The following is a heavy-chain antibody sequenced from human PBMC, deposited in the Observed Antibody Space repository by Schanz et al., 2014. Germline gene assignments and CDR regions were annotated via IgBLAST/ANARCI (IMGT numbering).Heavy chain of an antibody. CDR3: ARVHIATYHYNSPGAFDI. J-gene: IGHJ3*02. D-gene: IGHD3-10*01. V-gene: IGHV1-18*01. CDR2: INAHTGNT. Sequence: QVQLVQSGGEVKKPGASVKVSCKASGYIFGSHGMTWVRQAPGQGPELMGWINAHTGNTQYAQKFQGRVNMTRDTVTTTVHLELTRLRTDDTAIYYCARVHIATYHYNSPGAFDIWGQGTSVTDSS. CDR1: GYIFGSHG.